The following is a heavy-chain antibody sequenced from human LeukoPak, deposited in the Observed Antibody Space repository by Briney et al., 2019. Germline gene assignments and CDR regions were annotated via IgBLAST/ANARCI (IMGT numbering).Heavy chain of an antibody. J-gene: IGHJ3*02. CDR3: ARGRYYYDSSGLDPFHI. CDR1: GYTFTGYY. D-gene: IGHD3-22*01. CDR2: INPNSGDT. V-gene: IGHV1-2*02. Sequence: ASVTVSCTASGYTFTGYYMHWVRQAPGQGLEWMGWINPNSGDTNYAQKFQGRVTMTRDTSISTAYMELSRLGSDDTAVYYCARGRYYYDSSGLDPFHIWGQGTMVTVSS.